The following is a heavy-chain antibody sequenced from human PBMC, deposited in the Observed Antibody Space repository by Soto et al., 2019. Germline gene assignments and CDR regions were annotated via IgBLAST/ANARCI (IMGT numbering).Heavy chain of an antibody. CDR3: ARAFDRGVPAAISSDYYYYYGMDV. J-gene: IGHJ6*02. CDR2: IYYSGST. Sequence: KPSETLSLTCTVSGGSISSGDYYWSWIRQPPGKGLEWIGYIYYSGSTYYNPSLKSRVTISVDTSKNQFSLKLSSVTAADTAVYYCARAFDRGVPAAISSDYYYYYGMDVWGQGTTVTVSS. D-gene: IGHD2-2*02. CDR1: GGSISSGDYY. V-gene: IGHV4-30-4*01.